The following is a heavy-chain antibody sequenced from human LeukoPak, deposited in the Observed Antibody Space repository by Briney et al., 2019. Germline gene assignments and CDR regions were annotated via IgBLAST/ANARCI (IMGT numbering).Heavy chain of an antibody. V-gene: IGHV1-18*01. CDR3: ARGGPFPSSSSSREYCLDY. CDR1: GYDFINYG. J-gene: IGHJ4*02. Sequence: ASVKVSCKASGYDFINYGISWVRQAPGQGLEWMGWRSIYNGNTDYKLQGRVTMTTDTSTNTAYMEVRSLRSDETAVDYCARGGPFPSSSSSREYCLDYWGQGTLVTVSS. CDR2: RSIYNGNT. D-gene: IGHD6-6*01.